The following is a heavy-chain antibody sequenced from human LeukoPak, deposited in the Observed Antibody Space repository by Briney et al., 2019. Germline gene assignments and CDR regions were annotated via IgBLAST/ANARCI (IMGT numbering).Heavy chain of an antibody. J-gene: IGHJ5*02. CDR1: GGSISSSSYY. CDR2: IYSGGSS. CDR3: ARHEVGGGYGRGT. Sequence: SETRSLTCTVSGGSISSSSYYWGWIRQPPGKELEWIGSIYSGGSSYYNPSLKSRVTISVDTSNNQFSLKLSSVTAADTAVYYCARHEVGGGYGRGTWGQGTLVTVSS. V-gene: IGHV4-39*01. D-gene: IGHD5-12*01.